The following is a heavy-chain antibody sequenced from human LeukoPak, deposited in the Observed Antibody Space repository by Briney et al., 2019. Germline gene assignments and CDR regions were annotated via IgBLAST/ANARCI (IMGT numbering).Heavy chain of an antibody. V-gene: IGHV3-23*01. D-gene: IGHD3-3*01. J-gene: IGHJ4*02. CDR1: GFTFSSYA. CDR2: TSGSGGST. CDR3: ARLADFWSGYSFFDY. Sequence: GGSLRLSCAASGFTFSSYAMSWVRQAPGKGLEWVSATSGSGGSTYYADSVKGRFTISRDDSKNTLYLQMNSLRAEDTAVYYCARLADFWSGYSFFDYWGQGTLVTVSS.